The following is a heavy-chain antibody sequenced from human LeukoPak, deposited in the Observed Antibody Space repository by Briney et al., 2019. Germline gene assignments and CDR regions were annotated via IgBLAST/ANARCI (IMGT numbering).Heavy chain of an antibody. V-gene: IGHV1-69*01. CDR2: LIPIYGSA. D-gene: IGHD3-22*01. J-gene: IGHJ3*02. Sequence: ASVNVSFKASGGSFTFTSQDISWVRQAPGQGLEWIGELIPIYGSANYAQKFQGRVTITSDESTRTVFMELRSLRPEDSGVYYCAGFFYDNSGDAFDIWGQGTMVTVSS. CDR1: GGSFTFTSQD. CDR3: AGFFYDNSGDAFDI.